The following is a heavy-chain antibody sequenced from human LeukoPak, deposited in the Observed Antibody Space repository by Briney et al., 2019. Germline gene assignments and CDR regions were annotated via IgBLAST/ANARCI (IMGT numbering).Heavy chain of an antibody. CDR3: AAVPYYDFWSGYYTCDY. Sequence: SLKVSCKASGFTFTSSAVQWVRQARGQRLEWIGWIVVGSGNTNYAQKFQERVTITRDMSTSTAYMELSSLRSEDTAVYYCAAVPYYDFWSGYYTCDYWGQGTLVTVSS. V-gene: IGHV1-58*01. D-gene: IGHD3-3*01. J-gene: IGHJ4*02. CDR2: IVVGSGNT. CDR1: GFTFTSSA.